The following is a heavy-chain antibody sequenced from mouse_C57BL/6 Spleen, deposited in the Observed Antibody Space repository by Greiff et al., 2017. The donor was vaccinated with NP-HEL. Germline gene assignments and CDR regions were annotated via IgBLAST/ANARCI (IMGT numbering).Heavy chain of an antibody. V-gene: IGHV14-2*01. CDR3: APLYDYDDAY. Sequence: EVQLQQSGAELVKLGASVKLSCTASGFNIIDYYMHWVKQRTGQGLEWIGRTDPEDGETNYAAKFQGKATITADTSSNTAYLQLCSLPSAGTSVSYCAPLYDYDDAYWGRGPLVTVSA. CDR2: TDPEDGET. CDR1: GFNIIDYY. D-gene: IGHD2-4*01. J-gene: IGHJ3*01.